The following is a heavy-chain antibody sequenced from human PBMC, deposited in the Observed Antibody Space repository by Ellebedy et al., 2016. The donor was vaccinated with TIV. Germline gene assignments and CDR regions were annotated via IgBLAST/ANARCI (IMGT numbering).Heavy chain of an antibody. CDR3: ARLPYYDILTGYYWYAFDI. CDR2: IYPGDSDT. V-gene: IGHV5-51*01. CDR1: GYSFTSYW. Sequence: GGSLRLXXKGSGYSFTSYWIGWVRQMPGKGLEWMGIIYPGDSDTGYSPSFQGQVTISADKSISTAYLQWSSLKASDTAMYYCARLPYYDILTGYYWYAFDIWGQGTMVTVSS. D-gene: IGHD3-9*01. J-gene: IGHJ3*02.